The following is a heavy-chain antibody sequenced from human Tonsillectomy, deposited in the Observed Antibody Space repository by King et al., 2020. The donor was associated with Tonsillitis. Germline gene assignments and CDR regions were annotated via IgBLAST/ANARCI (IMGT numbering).Heavy chain of an antibody. J-gene: IGHJ4*02. V-gene: IGHV4-59*01. CDR3: ARSVVYSNGWYGFDF. Sequence: VQLQESGPGLVKPSETLSLTCTVSGGSISSYYWSWIRQPPGKGLEWIGYISYSGSTNYNPSLKSRVIISPDTSKNQFSLKLSSVTAADTAVYYCARSVVYSNGWYGFDFWGQGTLVTVSS. CDR2: ISYSGST. D-gene: IGHD6-19*01. CDR1: GGSISSYY.